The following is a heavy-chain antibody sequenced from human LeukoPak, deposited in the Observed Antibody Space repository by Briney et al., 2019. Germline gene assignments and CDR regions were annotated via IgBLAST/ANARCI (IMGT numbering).Heavy chain of an antibody. CDR2: IYYSGST. CDR1: GGSISSYY. V-gene: IGHV4-39*07. J-gene: IGHJ4*02. Sequence: SETLSLTCTVSGGSISSYYWGWIRQPPGKGLEWIGSIYYSGSTYYNPSLKSRVTISVDTSKNQFSLKLSSVTAADTAVYYCARDLFTAARAPQADHYFDYWGQGTLVTVSS. D-gene: IGHD2-2*01. CDR3: ARDLFTAARAPQADHYFDY.